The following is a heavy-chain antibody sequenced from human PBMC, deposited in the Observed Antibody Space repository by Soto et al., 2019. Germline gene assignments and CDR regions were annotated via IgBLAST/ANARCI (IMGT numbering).Heavy chain of an antibody. Sequence: QLQLQESGPGLVKPSETLSLTCTVSGGSISSSSYYWGWIRQPPGKGLEWIGSIYYSGNTYYNPSLXRXXTISVATSKXQXSXKXXSVTAADTAVYYCARHSRYCSSTNCYAVYYSGMDVWGQGTTVTVSS. CDR3: ARHSRYCSSTNCYAVYYSGMDV. CDR2: IYYSGNT. J-gene: IGHJ6*02. CDR1: GGSISSSSYY. D-gene: IGHD2-2*01. V-gene: IGHV4-39*01.